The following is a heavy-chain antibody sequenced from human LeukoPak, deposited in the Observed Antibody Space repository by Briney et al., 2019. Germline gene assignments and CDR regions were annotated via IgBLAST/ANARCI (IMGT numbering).Heavy chain of an antibody. D-gene: IGHD3-22*01. CDR1: GFSFRTTY. CDR3: TRSGYRHPYHFDS. V-gene: IGHV3-53*01. Sequence: GGSLRLSCAASGFSFRTTYMSWVRQAPGKGLEWVSVLYTGGGTDHADSVKGRFTISRDNSKNTLSLQMNRLRVEDTAIYYCTRSGYRHPYHFDSWGQGTLVTVSS. CDR2: LYTGGGT. J-gene: IGHJ4*02.